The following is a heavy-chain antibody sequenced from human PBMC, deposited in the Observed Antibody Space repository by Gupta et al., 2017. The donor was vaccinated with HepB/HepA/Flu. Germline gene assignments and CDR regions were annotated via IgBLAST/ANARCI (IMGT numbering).Heavy chain of an antibody. CDR2: IANDGRDK. CDR3: AKDVTGGPADYYCDF. J-gene: IGHJ4*02. CDR1: GFTFRNYA. V-gene: IGHV3-30*18. Sequence: QVQLVESGGGLVQPGRSLRVSCEGSGFTFRNYAIHWVRQAPGRGLEWVAVIANDGRDKKIADSVKGRFSISRDNSYNTVYLQMNSLRVEDTALYYCAKDVTGGPADYYCDFWGQGTLVSVSS. D-gene: IGHD3-16*01.